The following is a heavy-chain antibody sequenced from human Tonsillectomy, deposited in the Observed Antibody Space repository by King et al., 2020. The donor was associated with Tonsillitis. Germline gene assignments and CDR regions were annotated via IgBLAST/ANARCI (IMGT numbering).Heavy chain of an antibody. CDR3: TRSYYYDSSGYSDFDH. J-gene: IGHJ4*02. Sequence: VQLVESGGGLVQPGRSLRLSCTASGFAFGDYAMSWFRQAPGKGLEWVGFIRSKAYDGTTEYAASVKGRFTISRDDSKSIAYLQMNSLKTEDTAMYYCTRSYYYDSSGYSDFDHWGQGTLVTVSS. V-gene: IGHV3-49*03. CDR1: GFAFGDYA. D-gene: IGHD3-22*01. CDR2: IRSKAYDGTT.